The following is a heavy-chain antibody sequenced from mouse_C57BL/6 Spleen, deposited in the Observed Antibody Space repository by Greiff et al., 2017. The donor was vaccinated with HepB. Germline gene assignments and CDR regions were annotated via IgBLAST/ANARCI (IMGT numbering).Heavy chain of an antibody. J-gene: IGHJ4*01. Sequence: LFKPLWSLKLSCAASGFTFSDYGMHWVRQAPEKGLEWVAYISSGSSTIYYADTVKGRFTISRDNAKNTLFLQMTSLRSEDTAMYYCARPGGYWDYAMDYWGQGTSVTVSS. CDR2: ISSGSSTI. CDR3: ARPGGYWDYAMDY. D-gene: IGHD2-3*01. V-gene: IGHV5-17*01. CDR1: GFTFSDYG.